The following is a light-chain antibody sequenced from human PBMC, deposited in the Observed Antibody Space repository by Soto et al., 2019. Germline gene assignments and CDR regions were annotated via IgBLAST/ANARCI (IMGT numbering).Light chain of an antibody. Sequence: QSALTQPASVSGSPGRSVTISCTGSSSDVGDFNYVSWYQHRPGRAPKLIIYDVTNRPSGISYRFSASKSGRTASLTISGLQAEDEAAYYCSSYSSSSTHVVFGGGTQLTVL. CDR3: SSYSSSSTHVV. V-gene: IGLV2-14*03. CDR1: SSDVGDFNY. CDR2: DVT. J-gene: IGLJ2*01.